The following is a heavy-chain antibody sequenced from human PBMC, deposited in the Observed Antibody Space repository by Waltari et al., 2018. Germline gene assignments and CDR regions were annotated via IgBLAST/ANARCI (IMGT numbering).Heavy chain of an antibody. CDR3: AKVDNVGLNNY. Sequence: EVQLVESGGDLIQPGGSLRLSCAASGLTVGNNFMGWVRQAPGQGLEWVSVIYSGGSTNYIDSVRGRFTISRDSSKNTLYLQMNSLRAEDTAVYYCAKVDNVGLNNYWGQGTLVTVSS. D-gene: IGHD1-1*01. V-gene: IGHV3-53*01. CDR1: GLTVGNNF. CDR2: IYSGGST. J-gene: IGHJ4*02.